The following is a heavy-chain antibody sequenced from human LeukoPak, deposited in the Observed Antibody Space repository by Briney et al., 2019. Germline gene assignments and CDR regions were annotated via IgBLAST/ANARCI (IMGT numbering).Heavy chain of an antibody. CDR2: IYSGGST. V-gene: IGHV3-66*01. J-gene: IGHJ4*02. CDR1: GFTVSSNY. CDR3: ARASSGWSLYFDY. D-gene: IGHD6-19*01. Sequence: GGSLRLSCAASGFTVSSNYMSWVRQAPGKGLEWVSVIYSGGSTYYADSVKGRFTISRDNSKNTLYLQMNSLRAEDTAVYYCARASSGWSLYFDYWGQGTLVTVS.